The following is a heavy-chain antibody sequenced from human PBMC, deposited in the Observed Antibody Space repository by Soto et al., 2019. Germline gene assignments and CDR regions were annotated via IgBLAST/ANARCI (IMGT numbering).Heavy chain of an antibody. CDR2: IIPILGIA. Sequence: QVQLVQSGAEVKKPGSSVKVSCKASGGTFSSYTITRVRQAPGQGLEWMGRIIPILGIANYAQKVQGRVTITADKSSSTAYMELSSLSSEETAVYYCASSLELATYHSWGQGTMVIVSS. CDR1: GGTFSSYT. V-gene: IGHV1-69*02. D-gene: IGHD5-12*01. J-gene: IGHJ4*02. CDR3: ASSLELATYHS.